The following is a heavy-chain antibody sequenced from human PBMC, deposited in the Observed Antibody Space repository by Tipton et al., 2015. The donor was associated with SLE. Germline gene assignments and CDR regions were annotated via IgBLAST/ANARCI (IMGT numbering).Heavy chain of an antibody. CDR2: INHSGSI. Sequence: TLSLTSAVYGGSFSGYYWSWIRQPPGKGLEWIGEINHSGSINYNPSLKSRVTISVDTSKNQFSLKLSSVTAADTAVYYCASWGYSSGWYDYWGQGTLVTVSS. V-gene: IGHV4-34*01. D-gene: IGHD6-19*01. CDR1: GGSFSGYY. J-gene: IGHJ4*02. CDR3: ASWGYSSGWYDY.